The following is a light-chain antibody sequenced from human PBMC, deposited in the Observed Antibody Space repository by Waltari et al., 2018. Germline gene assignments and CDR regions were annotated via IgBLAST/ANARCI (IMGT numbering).Light chain of an antibody. V-gene: IGKV3-11*01. CDR3: QQRSSWPPEYT. CDR2: DTS. CDR1: QPVNTY. Sequence: EIVLTQSPATLSLSPGERATLSCRASQPVNTYLAWYQQKPGQAPRLLIYDTSSRATGIPARFSASGSGTDFTLTISSLEPEDFAVYYCQQRSSWPPEYTFGQGTKLEIK. J-gene: IGKJ2*01.